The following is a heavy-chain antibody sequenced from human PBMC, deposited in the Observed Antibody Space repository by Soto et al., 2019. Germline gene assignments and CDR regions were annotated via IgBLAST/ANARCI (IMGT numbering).Heavy chain of an antibody. CDR3: ARHTLRQPRIFDY. Sequence: SETLSLTCTVSGGSISSGGYYWSWIRQHPGKGLEWIGSIYYSGSTYYNPSLKSRVTISVDTSKNQFSLKLSSVTAADTAVYYCARHTLRQPRIFDYWGQGTLVTVSS. V-gene: IGHV4-39*01. J-gene: IGHJ4*02. D-gene: IGHD2-15*01. CDR1: GGSISSGGYY. CDR2: IYYSGST.